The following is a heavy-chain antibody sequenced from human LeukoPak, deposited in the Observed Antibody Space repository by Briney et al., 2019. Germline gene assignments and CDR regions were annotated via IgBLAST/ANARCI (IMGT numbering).Heavy chain of an antibody. J-gene: IGHJ6*03. CDR3: ARDGPVTDFWSGSSLRPDYYYYMDV. Sequence: GGSLRLSCVASGFKISDYYIHWVSQAPGKGLEWAASVRQDGKLKFYADSVKARFTISRDNSKNTLYLQMNSLRAEDTAVYYCARDGPVTDFWSGSSLRPDYYYYMDVWGKGTTVTVSS. CDR1: GFKISDYY. V-gene: IGHV3-30*02. CDR2: VRQDGKLK. D-gene: IGHD3-3*01.